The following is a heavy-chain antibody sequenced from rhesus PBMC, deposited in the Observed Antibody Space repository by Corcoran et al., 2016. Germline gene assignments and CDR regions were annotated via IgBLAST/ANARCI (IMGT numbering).Heavy chain of an antibody. Sequence: EVQLVQSGAEVKKPGASVKISCKASGYTFTDYYLHWVRPAPGKGLEWIGLVDPEDGEAIHAQKFQDRVTITAETSTDTAYMELSSLRSEDTAVYYCATDGESYWYGYFDYWGQGVLVTVSS. CDR1: GYTFTDYY. CDR2: VDPEDGEA. D-gene: IGHD2-21*01. V-gene: IGHV1-111*02. J-gene: IGHJ4*01. CDR3: ATDGESYWYGYFDY.